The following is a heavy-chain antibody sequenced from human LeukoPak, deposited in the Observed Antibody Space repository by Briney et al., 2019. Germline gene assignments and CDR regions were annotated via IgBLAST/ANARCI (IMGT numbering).Heavy chain of an antibody. Sequence: GGSLRLSCAASGFTFSSNSMNWVRQAAGRGLEWVSSISSSSSYIFYADSVKGRFTMSRDNAKNSVYLQMNSLSAEDTAMYYCTRVYDPTIATAGILGTFEIWGHGTVVTVSS. V-gene: IGHV3-21*01. D-gene: IGHD6-13*01. J-gene: IGHJ3*02. CDR3: TRVYDPTIATAGILGTFEI. CDR1: GFTFSSNS. CDR2: ISSSSSYI.